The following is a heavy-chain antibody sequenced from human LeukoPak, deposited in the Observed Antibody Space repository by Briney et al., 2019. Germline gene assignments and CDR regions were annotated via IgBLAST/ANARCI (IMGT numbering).Heavy chain of an antibody. D-gene: IGHD6-13*01. V-gene: IGHV4-39*07. Sequence: SETLSLTCTLSGGSIGSDSYYWGWIRQPPGKGLEWIGEISHRGTTNYNPSLKSRVTMSVDTSKNQFSLKLSSVTAADTAVYYCARGAESSSWSLDYWGQGTLVTVSS. CDR3: ARGAESSSWSLDY. CDR2: ISHRGTT. J-gene: IGHJ4*02. CDR1: GGSIGSDSYY.